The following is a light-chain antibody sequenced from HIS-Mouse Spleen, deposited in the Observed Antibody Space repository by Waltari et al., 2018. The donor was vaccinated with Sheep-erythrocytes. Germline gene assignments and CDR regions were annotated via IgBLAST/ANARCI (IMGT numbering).Light chain of an antibody. V-gene: IGKV1-39*01. CDR2: AAS. CDR1: QSISSY. J-gene: IGKJ4*01. CDR3: QQSYSTPPT. Sequence: DIQMTKSPSSLSASVGDRVTITCRASQSISSYLNWYQQKPGKAPKLLIYAASSLQSGVPSRVSGSGSGTDFTLTISSLQPEDFATYYCQQSYSTPPTFGGGTKVEIK.